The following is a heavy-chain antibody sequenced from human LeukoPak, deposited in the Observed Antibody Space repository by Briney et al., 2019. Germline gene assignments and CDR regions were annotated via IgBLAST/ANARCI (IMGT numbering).Heavy chain of an antibody. Sequence: SVKVSCKASGYTFTSYDINWVRQATGQGLEWMGGIIPIFGTANYAQKFQGRVTITADESTSTAYMELSSLRSEDTAVYYCARGDSGYDSPYYFDYWGQGTLVTVSS. J-gene: IGHJ4*02. CDR1: GYTFTSYD. V-gene: IGHV1-69*13. CDR2: IIPIFGTA. CDR3: ARGDSGYDSPYYFDY. D-gene: IGHD5-12*01.